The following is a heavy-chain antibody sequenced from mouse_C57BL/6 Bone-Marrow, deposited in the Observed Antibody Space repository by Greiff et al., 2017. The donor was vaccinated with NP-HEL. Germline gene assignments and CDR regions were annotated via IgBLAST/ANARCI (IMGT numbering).Heavy chain of an antibody. Sequence: VQLKQSGPVLVKPGASVKMSCKASGYTFTDYYMNWVKQSHGKSLEWIGVINPYNGGTSYNQKFKGKATLTVDKSSSTAYMELNSLTSEDSAVYYCARSELGRYFDYWGQGTTLTVSS. J-gene: IGHJ2*01. CDR1: GYTFTDYY. D-gene: IGHD4-1*01. V-gene: IGHV1-19*01. CDR3: ARSELGRYFDY. CDR2: INPYNGGT.